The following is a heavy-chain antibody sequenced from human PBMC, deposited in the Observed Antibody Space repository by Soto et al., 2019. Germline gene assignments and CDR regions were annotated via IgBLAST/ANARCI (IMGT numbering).Heavy chain of an antibody. CDR2: IYYSGST. V-gene: IGHV4-31*03. CDR3: ARDQDIVVVPADQTPGPAFDI. CDR1: GGSISSGGYY. Sequence: SETLSLTCTVSGGSISSGGYYWSWIRQHPGKGLEWIGYIYYSGSTYYNPSLKSRVTISVDTSKNQFSLKLSSVTAADTAVYYCARDQDIVVVPADQTPGPAFDIWGQGTMVTVSS. D-gene: IGHD2-2*01. J-gene: IGHJ3*02.